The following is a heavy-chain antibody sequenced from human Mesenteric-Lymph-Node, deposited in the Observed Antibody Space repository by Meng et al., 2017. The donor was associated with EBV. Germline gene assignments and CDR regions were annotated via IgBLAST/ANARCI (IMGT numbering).Heavy chain of an antibody. J-gene: IGHJ4*02. CDR3: AREADGATFDY. V-gene: IGHV1-18*01. CDR1: GYIHATYN. Sequence: QVHLGQAGTEVKKPGASVRVSCKSSGYIHATYNISWVRQATGQGPEWMGWISGYNGNTNYAQKLQGRVTMTTDTSTSTAYMELRSLRSDDTAVYYCAREADGATFDYWGQGTLVTVSS. D-gene: IGHD1-26*01. CDR2: ISGYNGNT.